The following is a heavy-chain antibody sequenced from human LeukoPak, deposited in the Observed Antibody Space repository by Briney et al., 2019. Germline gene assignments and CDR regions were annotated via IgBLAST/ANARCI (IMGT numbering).Heavy chain of an antibody. CDR3: ARALGSGYPNYYYYYMDV. CDR1: GFTVSNNY. Sequence: GGSLRLSCAASGFTVSNNYMSWVRQAPGKGLGWVSVLYSGGSTYYAASVKGRFTISRDNSKTTLFLQMNSLRAEDTAVYYCARALGSGYPNYYYYYMDVWGKGTTVTVSS. V-gene: IGHV3-53*01. J-gene: IGHJ6*03. D-gene: IGHD3-22*01. CDR2: LYSGGST.